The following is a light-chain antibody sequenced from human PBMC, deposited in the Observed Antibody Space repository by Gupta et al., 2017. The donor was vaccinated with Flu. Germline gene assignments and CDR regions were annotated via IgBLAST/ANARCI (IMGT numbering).Light chain of an antibody. J-gene: IGLJ3*02. CDR2: SAS. V-gene: IGLV1-44*01. Sequence: TISCSVSSSNIGSNAVSWYQQSPGTAPILLNSSASQRHAGGPDRFSGSKSGTSASLAIRGLQAEDEADYYCAACVVSLNGLWVIGGGTKLTVL. CDR1: SSNIGSNA. CDR3: AACVVSLNGLWV.